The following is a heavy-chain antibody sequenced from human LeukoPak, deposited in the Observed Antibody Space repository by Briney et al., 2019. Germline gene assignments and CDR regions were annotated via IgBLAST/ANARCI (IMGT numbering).Heavy chain of an antibody. J-gene: IGHJ5*02. CDR2: IYNSGTT. V-gene: IGHV4-39*01. Sequence: PSETLSLTCTVSGGSISSSRSYWGWIRQPPGKGLEWIGSIYNSGTTYHNPSLKSRVTISVDTSKNQFSLKVNSVTAADTAVYYCARGRSIRFLEWLLLFWFDPWGQGTLVTVSS. CDR1: GGSISSSRSY. D-gene: IGHD3-3*01. CDR3: ARGRSIRFLEWLLLFWFDP.